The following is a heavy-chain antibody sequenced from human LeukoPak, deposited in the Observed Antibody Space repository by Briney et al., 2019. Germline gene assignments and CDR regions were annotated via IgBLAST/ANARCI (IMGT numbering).Heavy chain of an antibody. CDR2: INHSGST. CDR3: ARFNSYGFEPFDY. CDR1: GGSISPYY. D-gene: IGHD5-18*01. V-gene: IGHV4-34*01. J-gene: IGHJ4*02. Sequence: PSETLSLTCTVSGGSISPYYWTRIRQPPGKGLEWIGEINHSGSTNYNPSLKSRVTISVDTSKNQFSLKLSSVTAADTAVYYCARFNSYGFEPFDYWGQGTLVTVSS.